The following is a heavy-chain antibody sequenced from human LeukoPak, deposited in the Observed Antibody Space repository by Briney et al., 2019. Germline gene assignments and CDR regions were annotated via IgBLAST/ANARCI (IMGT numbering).Heavy chain of an antibody. V-gene: IGHV3-74*03. CDR3: TRGGYCGADNCYSGGDYFDP. CDR1: GFNVSIYW. D-gene: IGHD2-15*01. Sequence: QSGGSLRLPCAASGFNVSIYWMHWVRQAPGKGLVWVSRINSDGSRRMYADSVKGRFTISRDNAKNTLYLQMNSLRAEDTATYFCTRGGYCGADNCYSGGDYFDPWGQGTLVTVSS. J-gene: IGHJ5*02. CDR2: INSDGSRR.